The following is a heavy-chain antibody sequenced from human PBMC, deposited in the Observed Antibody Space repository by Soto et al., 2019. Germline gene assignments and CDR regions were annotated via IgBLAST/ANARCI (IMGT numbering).Heavy chain of an antibody. Sequence: QVPLVQSGAEVKRPGSSVRVSCKASGANFSTYAIDWVRQAPGQGLEWMGAIIPLYPSTNYARKFQGRVTITADQSTTTVYMQLDSLRSEDTAIYYCARVVSGAHEAFDIWGQGTLVTVSS. CDR3: ARVVSGAHEAFDI. V-gene: IGHV1-69*12. CDR2: IIPLYPST. D-gene: IGHD2-15*01. J-gene: IGHJ3*02. CDR1: GANFSTYA.